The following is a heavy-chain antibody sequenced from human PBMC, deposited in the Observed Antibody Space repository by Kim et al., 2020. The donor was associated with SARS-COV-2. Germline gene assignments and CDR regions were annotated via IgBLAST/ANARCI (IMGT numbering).Heavy chain of an antibody. V-gene: IGHV4-31*03. D-gene: IGHD1-26*01. CDR3: ARSRDSGSYSGKGTGFSY. CDR1: GGSISSGGYY. Sequence: SETLSLTCTVSGGSISSGGYYWSWIRQHPGKGLEWIGYIYYSGSTYYNPSLKSRVTISVDTSKNQFSLKLSSVTAADTAVYYCARSRDSGSYSGKGTGFSYWGQRTLVALSA. CDR2: IYYSGST. J-gene: IGHJ4*02.